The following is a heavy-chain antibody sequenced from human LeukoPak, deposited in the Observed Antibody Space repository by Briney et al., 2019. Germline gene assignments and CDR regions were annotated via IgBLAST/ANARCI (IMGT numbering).Heavy chain of an antibody. CDR1: GFTLTNHG. Sequence: GGSLRLSCAVSGFTLTNHGVSWVRQAPGKGLEWVSGISWNSGSIGYADSVKGRFTISRDNAKNSLYLQMNSLRAEDTALYYCAKEGHDFGFDYWGQGTLVTVSS. V-gene: IGHV3-9*01. J-gene: IGHJ4*02. CDR2: ISWNSGSI. D-gene: IGHD4-17*01. CDR3: AKEGHDFGFDY.